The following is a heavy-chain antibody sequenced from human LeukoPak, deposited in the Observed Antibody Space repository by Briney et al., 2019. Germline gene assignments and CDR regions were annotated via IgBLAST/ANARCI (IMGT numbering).Heavy chain of an antibody. V-gene: IGHV4-61*02. CDR2: IYTSGST. D-gene: IGHD3-9*01. CDR3: ARVGAKLTGVGWYFDL. CDR1: GDSISSGSYY. J-gene: IGHJ2*01. Sequence: SETLSLTCTVSGDSISSGSYYWSWIRQPAGKGLDWIGRIYTSGSTNYNPSLKSRVTISVDMSKNQFSLELSSVTAADTAVYYCARVGAKLTGVGWYFDLWGRGTLVTVSS.